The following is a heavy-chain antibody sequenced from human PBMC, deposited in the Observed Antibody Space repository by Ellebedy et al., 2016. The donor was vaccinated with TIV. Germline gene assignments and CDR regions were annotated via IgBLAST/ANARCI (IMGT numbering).Heavy chain of an antibody. CDR1: GYFFTTYY. Sequence: GESLKISCQGSGYFFTTYYISWVRQLPGKGLEWMGRINPSGSYTNYSPSFQGHVTISADKSISTAYLHWSSLKASDTAIYYCARHGLNYYDTSGVNWFDPWGQGTLVTVSS. CDR2: INPSGSYT. D-gene: IGHD3-22*01. J-gene: IGHJ5*02. CDR3: ARHGLNYYDTSGVNWFDP. V-gene: IGHV5-10-1*01.